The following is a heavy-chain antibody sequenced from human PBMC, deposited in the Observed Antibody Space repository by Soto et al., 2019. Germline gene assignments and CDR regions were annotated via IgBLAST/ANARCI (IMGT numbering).Heavy chain of an antibody. CDR2: IIPIFVTA. Sequence: QVQLVQSGAEVKKPGSSVQVSCKASGGTFSSYDISWVRQAPGQGLEWMGGIIPIFVTANYAQKFQGRVTITADESTSTAYMELSSLRSEDTAVYYCARDAMIVVADQDAFDIWGQGTMVTVSS. D-gene: IGHD3-22*01. V-gene: IGHV1-69*12. CDR1: GGTFSSYD. J-gene: IGHJ3*02. CDR3: ARDAMIVVADQDAFDI.